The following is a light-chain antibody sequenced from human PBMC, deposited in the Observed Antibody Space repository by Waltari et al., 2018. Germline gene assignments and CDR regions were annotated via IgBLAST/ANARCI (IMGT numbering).Light chain of an antibody. CDR2: EDT. V-gene: IGLV2-23*01. J-gene: IGLJ1*01. Sequence: QSVLTQPASVSGSPGQSITISCTGTSSDVGNSNVVSWYLQDPGKVPKLLLYEDTMRSAGVFTSLSGSRSVNTACLTVSGLRTEDEGDYYRCSCSRSGTFPFGPGTRLTAL. CDR3: CSCSRSGTFP. CDR1: SSDVGNSNV.